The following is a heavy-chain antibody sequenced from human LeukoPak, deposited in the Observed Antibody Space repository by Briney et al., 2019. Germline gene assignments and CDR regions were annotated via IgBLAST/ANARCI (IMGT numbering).Heavy chain of an antibody. V-gene: IGHV4-39*01. CDR2: IYYNGST. J-gene: IGHJ4*02. Sequence: PSETLSLTCNVSGGSISSYYRSWIRQPPGKGLEWIGSIYYNGSTYYNPSPKSRVTISVDTSKTQYSLKLSSVTAADAAVYYCARHFGSSWYRAVLDYWGQGTLVTVSS. CDR1: GGSISSYY. CDR3: ARHFGSSWYRAVLDY. D-gene: IGHD6-13*01.